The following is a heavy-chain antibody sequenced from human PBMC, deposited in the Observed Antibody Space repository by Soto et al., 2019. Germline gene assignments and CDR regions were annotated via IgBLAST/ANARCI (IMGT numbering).Heavy chain of an antibody. J-gene: IGHJ4*02. Sequence: QVQLVQSGAEVKKPGSSVKVSCTASGGTFSSYAISWVRQAPGQGLEWMGGIIPIFGTANYAQKFQGRVTITADESTSTAYMELSSLRSEDTAVYYCARGGYDSDLYSSGWFGYWGQGTLVTVSS. CDR2: IIPIFGTA. V-gene: IGHV1-69*01. D-gene: IGHD6-19*01. CDR1: GGTFSSYA. CDR3: ARGGYDSDLYSSGWFGY.